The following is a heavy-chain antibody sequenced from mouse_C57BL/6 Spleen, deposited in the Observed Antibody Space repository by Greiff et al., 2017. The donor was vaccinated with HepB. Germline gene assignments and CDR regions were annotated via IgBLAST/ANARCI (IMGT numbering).Heavy chain of an antibody. D-gene: IGHD2-1*01. CDR3: ARWGNYEDY. CDR2: IYPGDGDT. Sequence: QVQLKESGPELVKPGASVKISCKASGYAFSSSWMNWVKQRPGKGLEWIGRIYPGDGDTNYNGKFKGKATLTADKSSSTAYMQLSSLTSEDSAVYFCARWGNYEDYWGQGTTLTVSS. CDR1: GYAFSSSW. V-gene: IGHV1-82*01. J-gene: IGHJ2*01.